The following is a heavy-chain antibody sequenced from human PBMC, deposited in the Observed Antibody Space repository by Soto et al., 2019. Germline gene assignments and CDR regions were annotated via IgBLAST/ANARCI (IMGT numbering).Heavy chain of an antibody. J-gene: IGHJ4*02. CDR3: ARQGRYYYDSSGYYVDY. CDR1: GGSISSGGYY. V-gene: IGHV4-39*01. Sequence: PSETLSLTCTVSGGSISSGGYYWSWIRQHPGKGLEWIGEINHSGSTNYNPSLKSRVTISVDTSKNQFSLKLSSVTAADTAVYYCARQGRYYYDSSGYYVDYWGQGTLVTVSS. D-gene: IGHD3-22*01. CDR2: INHSGST.